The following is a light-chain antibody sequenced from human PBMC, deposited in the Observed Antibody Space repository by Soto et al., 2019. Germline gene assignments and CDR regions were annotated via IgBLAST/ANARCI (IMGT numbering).Light chain of an antibody. Sequence: EIVLTQSPGTLSLSPGERATVFCRASQSVYSSYLAWFQQKPGQAPRLLIYGASRRATGIPDRFSGSGSGTDFTLTITRLEPEDFGVYYCHQYDSSSWTFGQGTKVEI. CDR3: HQYDSSSWT. V-gene: IGKV3-20*01. CDR2: GAS. J-gene: IGKJ1*01. CDR1: QSVYSSY.